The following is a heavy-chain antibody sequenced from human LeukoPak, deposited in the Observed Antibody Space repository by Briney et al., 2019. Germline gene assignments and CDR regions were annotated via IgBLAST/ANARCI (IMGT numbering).Heavy chain of an antibody. CDR2: ISAYNGNT. V-gene: IGHV1-18*01. D-gene: IGHD3-22*01. Sequence: ASVKVSCKASGYTFTSYGISWVRQAPGQGLEWRGCISAYNGNTNSAQKLHGRVTMTTDTSTSTAHMDLRGLTSDDTDVYYCARAXXYYYDSSGXXFNWFDPWGQGTLVTVSS. J-gene: IGHJ5*02. CDR1: GYTFTSYG. CDR3: ARAXXYYYDSSGXXFNWFDP.